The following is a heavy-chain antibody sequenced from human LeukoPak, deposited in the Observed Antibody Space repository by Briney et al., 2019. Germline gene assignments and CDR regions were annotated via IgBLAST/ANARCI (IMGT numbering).Heavy chain of an antibody. Sequence: SETLSLTCTVSGGSISSYYWSWIRQPPGKGLEWIGYIYYSGSTNYNPSLKSRVTISVDTSKNQFSLKLSSVTAADTAVYYCARDRRYYYDSSGAYYFDYWGQGTLVTVSS. V-gene: IGHV4-59*12. CDR3: ARDRRYYYDSSGAYYFDY. D-gene: IGHD3-22*01. CDR2: IYYSGST. J-gene: IGHJ4*02. CDR1: GGSISSYY.